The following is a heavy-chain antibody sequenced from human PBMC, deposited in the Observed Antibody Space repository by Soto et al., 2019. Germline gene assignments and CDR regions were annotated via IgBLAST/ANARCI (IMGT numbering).Heavy chain of an antibody. CDR2: IYYSGST. CDR3: ARTSRGPIAVAGLGFERLKQRNFDY. CDR1: GGSISSSSYY. D-gene: IGHD6-19*01. Sequence: SETLSLTCTVSGGSISSSSYYWGWIRQPPGKGLEWIGSIYYSGSTYYNPSLKSRVTISVDTSKNQFSLKLSSVTAADTAVYYCARTSRGPIAVAGLGFERLKQRNFDYWGQGTLVTVSS. J-gene: IGHJ4*02. V-gene: IGHV4-39*01.